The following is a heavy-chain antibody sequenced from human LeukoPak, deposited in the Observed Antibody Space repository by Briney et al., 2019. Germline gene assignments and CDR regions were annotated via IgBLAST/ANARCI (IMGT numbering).Heavy chain of an antibody. CDR2: FDPEDGET. Sequence: GASVKVSCRVSGYTLTELSMHWVRQAPGKGLEWMGGFDPEDGETIYAQKFQGRVTMTEDTSTDTAYMELSSLRSEDTAVYYCATVWNSYGSYFDYWGQGTLVTVSS. D-gene: IGHD3-10*01. CDR1: GYTLTELS. CDR3: ATVWNSYGSYFDY. V-gene: IGHV1-24*01. J-gene: IGHJ4*02.